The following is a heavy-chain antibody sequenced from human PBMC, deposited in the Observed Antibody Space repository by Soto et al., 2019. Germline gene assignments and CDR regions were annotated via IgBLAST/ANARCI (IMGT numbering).Heavy chain of an antibody. Sequence: GGSLRLSCAASGFTFSSYAMHWVRQAPGKGLEWVAVISYDGSNKYYADSVKGRFTISRYNSKNALYLQMNSLRAEDTAVYYCARDYDFDYWGQGTLVTVSS. CDR1: GFTFSSYA. V-gene: IGHV3-30-3*01. CDR2: ISYDGSNK. D-gene: IGHD4-17*01. J-gene: IGHJ4*02. CDR3: ARDYDFDY.